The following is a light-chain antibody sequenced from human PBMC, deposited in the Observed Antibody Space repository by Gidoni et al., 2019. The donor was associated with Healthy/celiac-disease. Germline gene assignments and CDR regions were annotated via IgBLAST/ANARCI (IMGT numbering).Light chain of an antibody. V-gene: IGKV1-33*01. Sequence: DIQMTQSPSSLSASVGDRVTITCQASQDISNYLNWYQQKPGKAPKLMIYDASNLETGVPSRFSGSGSGTDFTFTISSLQTEDIATYYCQQYDNLRVTFGQGTRLESK. CDR2: DAS. CDR1: QDISNY. J-gene: IGKJ5*01. CDR3: QQYDNLRVT.